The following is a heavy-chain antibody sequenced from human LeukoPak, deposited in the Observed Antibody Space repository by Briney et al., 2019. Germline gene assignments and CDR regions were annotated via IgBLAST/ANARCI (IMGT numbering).Heavy chain of an antibody. CDR3: ARPGLRDCSSTSCPFDY. J-gene: IGHJ4*02. V-gene: IGHV4-30-4*01. Sequence: HPSQTLSLTCTVSGGSISSGDSYWSWIRQPPGKGLEWIAYIYFSGSTYYNPSLKSRVTISLDTSKNQFSLKLSSVTAADTAVYYCARPGLRDCSSTSCPFDYWGQGTLVTVSS. CDR1: GGSISSGDSY. CDR2: IYFSGST. D-gene: IGHD2-2*01.